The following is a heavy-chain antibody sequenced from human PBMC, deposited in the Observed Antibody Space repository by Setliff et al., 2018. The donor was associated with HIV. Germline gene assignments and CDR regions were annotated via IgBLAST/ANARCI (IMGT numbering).Heavy chain of an antibody. J-gene: IGHJ6*03. D-gene: IGHD1-7*01. CDR2: IHYSGST. Sequence: SETLSLTCTVSGGSISSGGYYWSWIRQHPGKGLEWIGYIHYSGSTYFNPSLKSRVTISLDTSKNQFSLKVSSMTAAGTAVYYCARNSKNWNYPVEYYDYYMDVWGTGTTVTVSS. CDR1: GGSISSGGYY. CDR3: ARNSKNWNYPVEYYDYYMDV. V-gene: IGHV4-31*03.